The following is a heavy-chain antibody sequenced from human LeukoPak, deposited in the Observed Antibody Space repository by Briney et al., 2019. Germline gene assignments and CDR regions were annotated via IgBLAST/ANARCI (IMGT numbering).Heavy chain of an antibody. D-gene: IGHD4-11*01. Sequence: GGSLRLSCAASGFTFSSYGMHWVRQAPGKGLEWVAVISYDGSNKYYADSVKGRFTISRDNSKNTLYLQMNSLRAEDTAVYYCAKESPTTPAYYFDYWGQGNLVTVSS. CDR1: GFTFSSYG. CDR3: AKESPTTPAYYFDY. CDR2: ISYDGSNK. V-gene: IGHV3-30*18. J-gene: IGHJ4*02.